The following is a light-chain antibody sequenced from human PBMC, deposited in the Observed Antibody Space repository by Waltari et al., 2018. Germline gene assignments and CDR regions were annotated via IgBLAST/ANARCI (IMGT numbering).Light chain of an antibody. Sequence: DIVLTQSPGTMSLSPGERAHLSCRASQSVSSSYLAWYQQKPGQAPRLLIYGASSRATGIPDRFSGSGSGTDFTLTISRLEPEDFAVYYCQQYGSSPGITFGPGTKVDIK. CDR3: QQYGSSPGIT. CDR1: QSVSSSY. CDR2: GAS. J-gene: IGKJ3*01. V-gene: IGKV3-20*01.